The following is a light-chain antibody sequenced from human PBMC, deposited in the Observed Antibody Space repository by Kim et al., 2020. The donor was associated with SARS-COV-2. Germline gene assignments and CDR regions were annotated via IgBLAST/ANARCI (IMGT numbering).Light chain of an antibody. CDR1: QGISNS. Sequence: ASVVDTVTITCRESQGISNSLGWFQQKPGKAPKTVLYAASSLRSGVPSKFGGSGSGTDFTLTISSLQPEDFATYFCQQYSTCPPTFGQGTKLEI. J-gene: IGKJ2*01. V-gene: IGKV1-16*02. CDR2: AAS. CDR3: QQYSTCPPT.